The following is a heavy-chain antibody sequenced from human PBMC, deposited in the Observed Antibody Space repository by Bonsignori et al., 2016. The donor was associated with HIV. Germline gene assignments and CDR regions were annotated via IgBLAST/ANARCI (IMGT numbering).Heavy chain of an antibody. CDR1: GYTFTSYD. J-gene: IGHJ4*02. V-gene: IGHV1-8*01. D-gene: IGHD6-13*01. Sequence: ASVKVSCKASGYTFTSYDINWVRQATGQGLEWMGWMNPNSGNTGYAQKFQGRVTMTRNTSISTAYMELSSLRSEDTAVYYCARGGHSSSWYRAIISVADYWGQGTLVTVSS. CDR2: MNPNSGNT. CDR3: ARGGHSSSWYRAIISVADY.